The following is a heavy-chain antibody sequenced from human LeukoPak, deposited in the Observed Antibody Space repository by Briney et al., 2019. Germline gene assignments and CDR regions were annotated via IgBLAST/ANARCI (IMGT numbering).Heavy chain of an antibody. CDR2: ISGSGGTT. J-gene: IGHJ4*02. D-gene: IGHD1-7*01. Sequence: PGGSLRLSCAASGFAFSSYAMSWVRQAPRNGLQWVSTISGSGGTTYCADSVKGRFTISRDNSKNTLYLQMNSLRAEDTAVYYCAKETRPYYFDYWGQGTLVTVSS. CDR1: GFAFSSYA. V-gene: IGHV3-23*01. CDR3: AKETRPYYFDY.